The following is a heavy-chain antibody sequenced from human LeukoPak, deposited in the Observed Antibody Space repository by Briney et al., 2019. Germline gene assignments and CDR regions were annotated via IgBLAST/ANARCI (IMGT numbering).Heavy chain of an antibody. CDR3: ARRPDSRGGFEY. CDR2: VSYSGST. Sequence: SETLSLTCTVPGGSISSSSNYWDWIRQPPGKGLEWIGSVSYSGSTYYNPSLKSRVTISVDTSKNQFSLKLNSVTAADTAVYYCARRPDSRGGFEYWGQGTLVTVSS. V-gene: IGHV4-39*01. CDR1: GGSISSSSNY. J-gene: IGHJ4*02. D-gene: IGHD6-19*01.